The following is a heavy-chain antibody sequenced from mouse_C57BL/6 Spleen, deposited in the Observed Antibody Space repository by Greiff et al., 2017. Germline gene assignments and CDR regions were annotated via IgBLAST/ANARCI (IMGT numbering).Heavy chain of an antibody. V-gene: IGHV1-64*01. J-gene: IGHJ1*03. CDR3: ARDYSNYGHYWYFDV. Sequence: QVQLQQPGAELVKPGASVKLSCKASGYTFTSYWMHWVKQRPGQGLEWIGMIHPNSGSTNYNEKFKSKATLTVDKSSSTAYMQLSSLTSEDSAVYYCARDYSNYGHYWYFDVWGTGTTVTVSS. D-gene: IGHD2-5*01. CDR1: GYTFTSYW. CDR2: IHPNSGST.